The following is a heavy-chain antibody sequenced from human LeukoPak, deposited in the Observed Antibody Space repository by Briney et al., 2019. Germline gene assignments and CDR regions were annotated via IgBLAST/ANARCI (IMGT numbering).Heavy chain of an antibody. V-gene: IGHV1-2*02. CDR2: INAENGGT. D-gene: IGHD1-26*01. CDR3: ARVTSGTYHY. J-gene: IGHJ4*02. Sequence: ASVKVSCKASGYTFTDYYLHWVRQAPGQGLEWMGWINAENGGTEYAQKFQGRVTLTRDTSISTAYMVLTSLRYDDTAVYYCARVTSGTYHYWGQGTLVTISS. CDR1: GYTFTDYY.